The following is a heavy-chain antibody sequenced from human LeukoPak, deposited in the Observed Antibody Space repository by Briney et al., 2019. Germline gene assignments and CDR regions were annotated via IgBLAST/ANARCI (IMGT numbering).Heavy chain of an antibody. CDR1: GFTFSSYG. CDR3: ARDPN. J-gene: IGHJ4*02. V-gene: IGHV3-23*01. CDR2: ISGSGGST. Sequence: GGSLRLSYAAAGFTFSSYGMSWVRKAPGKGLEWVSAISGSGGSTYYADSVKGRFTISRDNAKNSLYLQMNSLRAEDTAVYYCARDPNWGQGTLVTVSS.